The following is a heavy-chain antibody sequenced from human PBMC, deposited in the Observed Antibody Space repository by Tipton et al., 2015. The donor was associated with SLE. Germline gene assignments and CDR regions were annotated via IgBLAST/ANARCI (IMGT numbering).Heavy chain of an antibody. J-gene: IGHJ5*02. Sequence: SLRLSCAASGFAVSSTYMTWVRQAPGKGLEWVSVIYFDGSTYYADSVQGRFTISRHNSKNTLYLQLNSLTPEDTAVYYCARENSCSAGRCYSETWIDPWGQGTLVIVSS. CDR2: IYFDGST. V-gene: IGHV3-53*04. CDR1: GFAVSSTY. CDR3: ARENSCSAGRCYSETWIDP. D-gene: IGHD2-15*01.